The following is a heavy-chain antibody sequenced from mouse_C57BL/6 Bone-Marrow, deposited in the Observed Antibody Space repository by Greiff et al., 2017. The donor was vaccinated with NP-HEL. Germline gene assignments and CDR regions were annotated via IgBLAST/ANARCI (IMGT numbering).Heavy chain of an antibody. D-gene: IGHD2-4*01. CDR1: GYTFTSYW. CDR3: APNYDGFAY. V-gene: IGHV1-69*01. CDR2: IDPSDSYT. Sequence: VQLQQPGAELVMPGASVKLSCKASGYTFTSYWMHWVKQRPGQGLEWIGEIDPSDSYTNYNQKFKGKSTLTVDKSSSTAYMQLSSLTSEDSAVYYCAPNYDGFAYWGQGTLVTVSA. J-gene: IGHJ3*01.